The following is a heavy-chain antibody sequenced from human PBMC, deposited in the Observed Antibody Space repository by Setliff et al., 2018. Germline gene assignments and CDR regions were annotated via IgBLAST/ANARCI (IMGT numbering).Heavy chain of an antibody. CDR3: AHRGGYGADSLYYFDV. Sequence: SGPTLVNPTQTLTLTCTFSGFSLTTSGVGVGWIRQPPGKALEWLALIYWDDVKRYSPFLKNRLTITQDTSKNQVVLTLTNMDPVDTATYYCAHRGGYGADSLYYFDVWGQGTLVT. D-gene: IGHD3-10*01. V-gene: IGHV2-5*02. CDR1: GFSLTTSGVG. CDR2: IYWDDVK. J-gene: IGHJ4*02.